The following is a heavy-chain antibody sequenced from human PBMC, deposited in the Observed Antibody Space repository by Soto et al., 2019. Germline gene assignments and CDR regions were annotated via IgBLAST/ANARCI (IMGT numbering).Heavy chain of an antibody. D-gene: IGHD6-13*01. Sequence: GGSLRLSCAASGFTFRDYYMSWIRQAREKVSEGIARKSVDEGNRGDADCGRSRKTITKDNAKNTLYLQMNSLRVEDTAVYYCARANAGNAPVDYWGQGTLVTVSS. V-gene: IGHV3-74*01. CDR1: GFTFRDYY. J-gene: IGHJ4*02. CDR3: ARANAGNAPVDY. CDR2: KSVDEGNR.